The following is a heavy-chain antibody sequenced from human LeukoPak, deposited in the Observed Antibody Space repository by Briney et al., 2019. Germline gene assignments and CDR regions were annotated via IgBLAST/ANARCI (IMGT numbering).Heavy chain of an antibody. CDR2: IHPNSGGT. J-gene: IGHJ4*02. CDR3: ARDRDSSGYYDY. CDR1: GYTFTGYY. Sequence: GASVKVSCKASGYTFTGYYMHWVRQAPGQGLEWMGWIHPNSGGTNYAQKFQGRVTMTRDTSISTAYMELSRLTSDDTAVYYCARDRDSSGYYDYWGQGTLVTVSS. D-gene: IGHD3-22*01. V-gene: IGHV1-2*02.